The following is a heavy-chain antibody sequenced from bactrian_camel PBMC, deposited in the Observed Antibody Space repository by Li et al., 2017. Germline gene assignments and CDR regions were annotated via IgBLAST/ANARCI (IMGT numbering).Heavy chain of an antibody. CDR1: GDTISRYC. CDR3: AAARVIGRCSVLLGTFARNLVTV. D-gene: IGHD2*01. Sequence: QVQLVESGGGSVQAGMSPTLSCVASGDTISRYCMGWFRQIPDKAREGVAGIDSDGSTSYADSVKGRFTISQDSGNQTVYLQMNNLKPEDTALYYCAAARVIGRCSVLLGTFARNLVTVWGQGTQVTVS. V-gene: IGHV3S9*01. J-gene: IGHJ4*01. CDR2: IDSDGST.